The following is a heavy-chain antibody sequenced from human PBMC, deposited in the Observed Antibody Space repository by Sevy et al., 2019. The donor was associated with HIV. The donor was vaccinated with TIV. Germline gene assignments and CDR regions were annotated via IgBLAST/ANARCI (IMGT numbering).Heavy chain of an antibody. D-gene: IGHD2-8*01. CDR3: ARLMGNRHRWGPEHIYFDY. CDR2: IYYSGST. J-gene: IGHJ4*02. V-gene: IGHV4-39*01. CDR1: GGSISSSSYY. Sequence: SETLSLTCTVSGGSISSSSYYWGWIRQPPGKGLEWIGSIYYSGSTYYNSSLKSRVTISVDTSKNQFSLKLSSVTAADTAVDYWARLMGNRHRWGPEHIYFDYWGQGTLVTVSS.